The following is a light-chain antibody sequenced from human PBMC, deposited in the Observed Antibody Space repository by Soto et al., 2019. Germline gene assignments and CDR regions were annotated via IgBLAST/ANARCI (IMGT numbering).Light chain of an antibody. CDR2: GAS. CDR3: QQYGSFPSGFA. J-gene: IGKJ3*01. Sequence: EMVLTQSPGTLSLSPGERATLSCRASQTVTSNRLAWYQQKPGQAPSLLIYGASRRATGIPDRFSGSGSGTDFTLTISRLEPEEFAGYDCQQYGSFPSGFAFGPGTTLDTK. CDR1: QTVTSNR. V-gene: IGKV3-20*01.